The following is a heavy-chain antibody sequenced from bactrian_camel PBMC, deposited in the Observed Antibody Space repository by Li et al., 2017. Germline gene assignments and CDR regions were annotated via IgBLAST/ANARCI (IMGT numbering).Heavy chain of an antibody. CDR2: IDSDAIS. J-gene: IGHJ7*01. D-gene: IGHD1*01. Sequence: VQLVESGGGSVQAGGSRRLDCAASGFTFSSYGMSWFRQAPGKEREGVAIIDSDAISTYANSVKGRFTISRDNAKSTLYLQLNSLTFEDTAMYYCGQGEPIGQGTQLTVS. V-gene: IGHV3S67*01. CDR1: GFTFSSYG.